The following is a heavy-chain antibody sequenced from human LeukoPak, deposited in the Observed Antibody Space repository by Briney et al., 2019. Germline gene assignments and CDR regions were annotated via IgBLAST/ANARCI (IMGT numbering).Heavy chain of an antibody. CDR1: GYSISSGYY. J-gene: IGHJ5*02. CDR2: IYHSGST. V-gene: IGHV4-38-2*02. CDR3: ARAEWSSSHATYWFDP. Sequence: SETLSLTCTVSGYSISSGYYWGWIRQPPGKGLEWIGSIYHSGSTYYNPSLKSRVTISVDTSKNQFSLKLSSVTAADTAVYYCARAEWSSSHATYWFDPWGQGTLVTVSS. D-gene: IGHD6-6*01.